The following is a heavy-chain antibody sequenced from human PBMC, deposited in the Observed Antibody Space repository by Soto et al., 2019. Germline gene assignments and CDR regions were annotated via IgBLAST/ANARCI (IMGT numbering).Heavy chain of an antibody. CDR3: ARGAPMITFGGVTGYSPLDY. CDR2: IIPIFGTA. CDR1: GGTFSSYA. D-gene: IGHD3-16*01. J-gene: IGHJ4*02. V-gene: IGHV1-69*01. Sequence: QVQLVQSGAEVKKPGSSVKVSCKASGGTFSSYAISWVRQAPGQGLEWMGGIIPIFGTANYAQKFQGRVTITADESTSTAYMELSRLRSEDTAVYYCARGAPMITFGGVTGYSPLDYWGQGTLVTVSS.